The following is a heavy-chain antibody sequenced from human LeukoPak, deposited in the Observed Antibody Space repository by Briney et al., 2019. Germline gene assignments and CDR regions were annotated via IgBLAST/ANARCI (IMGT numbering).Heavy chain of an antibody. CDR1: GFTFSSYS. CDR3: ARNKKGDRYTYGHDY. D-gene: IGHD5-18*01. V-gene: IGHV3-21*01. Sequence: SGGSLRLSCAASGFTFSSYSMNWVRQAPGKGLEWVSSISSSSSYIYYADSVKGRFTISRDNAKNSLYLQMNSLRAEDTAVYYCARNKKGDRYTYGHDYWGQGTLVTVSS. J-gene: IGHJ4*02. CDR2: ISSSSSYI.